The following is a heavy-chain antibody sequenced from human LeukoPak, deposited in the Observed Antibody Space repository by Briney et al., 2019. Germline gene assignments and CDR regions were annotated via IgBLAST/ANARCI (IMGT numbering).Heavy chain of an antibody. J-gene: IGHJ6*02. V-gene: IGHV3-7*01. D-gene: IGHD3-10*01. CDR1: GFTFSSYW. Sequence: GGSLRLSCAASGFTFSSYWMSWVRQAPGKGLEWVANIKQDGSEKYYVDSVKGRFTISRDNAKNSLYLQMNSLRAEDTAVYYCARVGHYYYYGMDVWGQGTTVTASS. CDR3: ARVGHYYYYGMDV. CDR2: IKQDGSEK.